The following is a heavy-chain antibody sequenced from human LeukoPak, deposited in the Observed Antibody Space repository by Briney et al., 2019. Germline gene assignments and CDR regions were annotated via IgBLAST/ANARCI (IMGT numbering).Heavy chain of an antibody. CDR2: ISAYNGNT. D-gene: IGHD6-13*01. CDR3: ARDIAAAGNNYYYYMDV. J-gene: IGHJ6*03. Sequence: ASVKVSCKASGYTFTTYGITWVRQAPGQGLEWMGWISAYNGNTNYAQKFQGRVTMTRDTSISTAYMELSRLRSDDTAVYYCARDIAAAGNNYYYYMDVWGKGTTVTVSS. CDR1: GYTFTTYG. V-gene: IGHV1-18*01.